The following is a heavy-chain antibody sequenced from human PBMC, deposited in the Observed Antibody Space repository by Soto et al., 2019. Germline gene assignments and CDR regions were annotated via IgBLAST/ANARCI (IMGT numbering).Heavy chain of an antibody. V-gene: IGHV4-30-4*01. CDR1: GGSIRSGDFY. J-gene: IGHJ5*02. CDR2: IHHSGST. Sequence: TLSLTCTVSGGSIRSGDFYWSWIRQPPGKGLEWIGYIHHSGSTYYNPSLRSRLIISIDTSKNQFSLRLSSVTAADTAVYYCARERANDVIGAVWFDPWGQGTLVTVSS. D-gene: IGHD2-21*01. CDR3: ARERANDVIGAVWFDP.